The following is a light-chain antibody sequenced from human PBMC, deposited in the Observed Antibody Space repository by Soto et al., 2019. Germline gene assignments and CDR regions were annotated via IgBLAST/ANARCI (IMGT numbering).Light chain of an antibody. Sequence: IVMTQSPDSLAVSLCERATINCQSSQSILYSSNNKNYLAWYQQKPGQPPKLLIYWASTRESGVPDRFSGSGSGTDFTLTISRVEAEDVGVYYCMQTTKDSHTFGQGPRLEIK. V-gene: IGKV4-1*01. J-gene: IGKJ5*01. CDR2: WAS. CDR1: QSILYSSNNKNY. CDR3: MQTTKDSHT.